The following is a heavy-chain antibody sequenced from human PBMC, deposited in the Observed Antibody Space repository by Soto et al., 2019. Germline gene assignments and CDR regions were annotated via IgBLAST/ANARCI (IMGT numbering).Heavy chain of an antibody. V-gene: IGHV1-69*01. Sequence: QVQLVQSGAEVKKPGSSVKVSCKASGGTFSSYAISWVRQAPGQGLEWMGGIIPIFGTANYAEKFQGRVTITADESTSTAYMEQGSLRSEDTAVYYCARGLGEFNVYNWFDPWGQGTLVTVSS. D-gene: IGHD3-10*01. CDR3: ARGLGEFNVYNWFDP. CDR1: GGTFSSYA. J-gene: IGHJ5*02. CDR2: IIPIFGTA.